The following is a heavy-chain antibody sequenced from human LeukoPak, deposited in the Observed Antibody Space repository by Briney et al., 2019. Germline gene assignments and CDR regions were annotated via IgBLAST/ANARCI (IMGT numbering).Heavy chain of an antibody. CDR1: GFTFSSYA. J-gene: IGHJ4*02. D-gene: IGHD1-14*01. V-gene: IGHV3-53*01. CDR3: ARNRWD. CDR2: IYSGGST. Sequence: GGSLRLSCAASGFTFSSYAMSWVRQAPGKGLEWVSVIYSGGSTYYADSVKGRFTISRDNSKNTLYLQMNSLRAEDTAVYYCARNRWDWGQGTLVTVSS.